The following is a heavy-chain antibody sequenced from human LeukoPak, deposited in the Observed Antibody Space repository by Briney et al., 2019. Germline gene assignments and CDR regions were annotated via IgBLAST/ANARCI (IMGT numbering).Heavy chain of an antibody. D-gene: IGHD3-10*01. V-gene: IGHV3-48*03. J-gene: IGHJ5*02. Sequence: GGSLRLSCAASGFTFSSYEMNWVRQAPGKGLEWVSYISSSDSTIYYADSVKGRFTISRDNAKKSLYLQMNNLRAEDTAFYHCARDGRHYYGSGSYYLDWFDPWGQGTLVTVSS. CDR3: ARDGRHYYGSGSYYLDWFDP. CDR1: GFTFSSYE. CDR2: ISSSDSTI.